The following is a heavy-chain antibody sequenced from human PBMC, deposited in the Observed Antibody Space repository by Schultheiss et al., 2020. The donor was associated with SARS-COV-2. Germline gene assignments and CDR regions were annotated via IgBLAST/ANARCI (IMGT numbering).Heavy chain of an antibody. CDR1: AGSIDNYY. V-gene: IGHV4-59*01. Sequence: SETLSLTCTVSAGSIDNYYWTWIRQPPGKGLEWIGSIIYSGSTNYNPSLKSRVTISVDTSKNQFSLSLSSVTAADAAVYYCARLTQWLVLWYFDLWGRGTLVTVSS. J-gene: IGHJ2*01. CDR3: ARLTQWLVLWYFDL. CDR2: IIYSGST. D-gene: IGHD6-19*01.